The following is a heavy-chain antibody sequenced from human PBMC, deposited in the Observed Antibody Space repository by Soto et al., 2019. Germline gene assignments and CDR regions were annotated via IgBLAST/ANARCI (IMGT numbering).Heavy chain of an antibody. CDR1: GFTFSSYA. V-gene: IGHV3-23*01. CDR3: AKDETSGWYVGYYYYYGMDV. CDR2: ISGSGGST. J-gene: IGHJ6*02. D-gene: IGHD6-19*01. Sequence: GGSLRLSCAASGFTFSSYAMSWVRQAPGKGLEWVSAISGSGGSTYYADSVKGRFTISRDNSKNTLYLQMNSLRADDTAVYYCAKDETSGWYVGYYYYYGMDVWGQGTTVTVSS.